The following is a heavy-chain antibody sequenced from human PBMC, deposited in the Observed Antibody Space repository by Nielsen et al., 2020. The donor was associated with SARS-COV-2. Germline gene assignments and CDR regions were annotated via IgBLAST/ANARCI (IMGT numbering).Heavy chain of an antibody. V-gene: IGHV3-21*01. CDR3: ARGIAALDPNWFDP. CDR1: GFTFSSYS. Sequence: GESLKISCAASGFTFSSYSMNWVRQAPGKGLEWVSSISSSSSYIYYADSVKGRFTISRDNAKNSLYLQMNSLRAEDTAVYYCARGIAALDPNWFDPWGQGTLVIVSS. CDR2: ISSSSSYI. D-gene: IGHD6-13*01. J-gene: IGHJ5*02.